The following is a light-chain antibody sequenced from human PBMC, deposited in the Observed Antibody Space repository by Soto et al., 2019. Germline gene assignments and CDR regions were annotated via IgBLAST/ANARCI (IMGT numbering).Light chain of an antibody. CDR1: QSISSW. V-gene: IGKV1-5*01. CDR3: QQYNSYSPWT. CDR2: DAS. J-gene: IGKJ1*01. Sequence: DIQMTQSPSTLSASVGDRVTISCRASQSISSWLAWYQQKPGKAPKLLIYDASSLESGVPSRFSGSGFGTEFTLTISSLQPDDLATYYCQQYNSYSPWTFGQGTKVEIK.